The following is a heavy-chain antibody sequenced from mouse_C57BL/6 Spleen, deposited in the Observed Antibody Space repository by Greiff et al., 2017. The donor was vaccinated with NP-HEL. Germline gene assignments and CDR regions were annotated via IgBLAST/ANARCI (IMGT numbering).Heavy chain of an antibody. J-gene: IGHJ4*01. CDR2: IHPSDGDT. CDR1: GYTFTSYW. V-gene: IGHV1-74*01. Sequence: QVQLQQPGAELVKPGASVKVSCKASGYTFTSYWMHWVKQRPGQGLEWIGRIHPSDGDTNYNQKFKGKATLTVDKSSSTAYMQLSSLTSEDSAVYYCAMGGIEDYYDTMDYWGQGTTVTVSS. CDR3: AMGGIEDYYDTMDY.